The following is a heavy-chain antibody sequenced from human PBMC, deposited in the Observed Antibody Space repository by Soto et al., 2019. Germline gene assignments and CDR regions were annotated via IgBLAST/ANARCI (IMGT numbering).Heavy chain of an antibody. J-gene: IGHJ4*02. CDR3: TKERPTPRSY. CDR2: ISSDGSNK. V-gene: IGHV3-30*18. Sequence: QVQLVESGGGVVQPGRSLSLSCAASGFTFRNYVMHWVHQAPGKGLEWVAVISSDGSNKYYADSVKGRFTISRDNSKKTLYLQMNSLGIEDTAVDYCTKERPTPRSYWGQGTLVTGSS. CDR1: GFTFRNYV.